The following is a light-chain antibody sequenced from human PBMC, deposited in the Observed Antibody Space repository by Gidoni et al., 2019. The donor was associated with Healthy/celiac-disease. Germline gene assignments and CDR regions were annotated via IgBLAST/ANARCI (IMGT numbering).Light chain of an antibody. CDR1: QSVSSSY. Sequence: EIVLTQSPGTLSLSPGERATLSCRASQSVSSSYIAWYQQKPGQAPRLLIYGASSGSGTDFTLTISRLEPEDFAVYYCQQYGSSPPITFGQGTRLEIK. CDR3: QQYGSSPPIT. CDR2: GAS. V-gene: IGKV3-20*01. J-gene: IGKJ5*01.